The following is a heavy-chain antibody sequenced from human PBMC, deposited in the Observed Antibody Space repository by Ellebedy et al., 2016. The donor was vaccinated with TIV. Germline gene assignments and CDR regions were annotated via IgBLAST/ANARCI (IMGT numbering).Heavy chain of an antibody. Sequence: ASVKVSCKASGGIFRSNAFSWVRLAPGQGPEWMGWISAYTGETRYSQKYQGRVTLTTDTSTTTAYMELRSLRSDDTAVYFCARDMVQGMVARYLWFDYWGQGTLITVSS. CDR3: ARDMVQGMVARYLWFDY. CDR2: ISAYTGET. CDR1: GGIFRSNA. J-gene: IGHJ4*02. V-gene: IGHV1-18*01. D-gene: IGHD5-12*01.